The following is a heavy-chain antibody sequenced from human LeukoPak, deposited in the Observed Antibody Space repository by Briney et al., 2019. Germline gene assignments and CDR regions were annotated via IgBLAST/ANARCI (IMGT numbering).Heavy chain of an antibody. CDR1: GDSLTYYH. CDR3: ARLFTTTVTTNRNRWFDP. CDR2: IYSTGST. J-gene: IGHJ5*02. Sequence: SETLSLTCTVSGDSLTYYHWSWIRQSPGKGLEWIGYIYSTGSTNYNPSLESRVTISIDTSKNQFSLKLSSVTAADTAVYFCARLFTTTVTTNRNRWFDPWGQGTLVTVSS. D-gene: IGHD4-17*01. V-gene: IGHV4-59*01.